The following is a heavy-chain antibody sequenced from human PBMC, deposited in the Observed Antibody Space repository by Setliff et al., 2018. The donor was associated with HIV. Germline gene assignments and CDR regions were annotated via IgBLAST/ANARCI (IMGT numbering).Heavy chain of an antibody. J-gene: IGHJ3*02. CDR1: GYNFIKFA. Sequence: GASVKVSCKASGYNFIKFAIHWVRQAPGQRLEWMGWINAGNGNTRYSQKFQGRVTVTRDTSASTAKMELSRLRSEDTAVYYCARRARSYYDFWSGYYHGFRDAFDIWGQGTMVTVSS. D-gene: IGHD3-3*01. CDR2: INAGNGNT. CDR3: ARRARSYYDFWSGYYHGFRDAFDI. V-gene: IGHV1-3*01.